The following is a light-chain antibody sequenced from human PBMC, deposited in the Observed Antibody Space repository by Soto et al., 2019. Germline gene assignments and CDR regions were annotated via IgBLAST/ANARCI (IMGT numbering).Light chain of an antibody. CDR2: ANS. J-gene: IGLJ2*01. CDR3: QSYDSSLSGVV. V-gene: IGLV1-40*01. Sequence: QSALTQPPSVSGAPGQRVTISCTGSSSNIGAGYDVHWYQQLPGTAPKLLIYANSNRPSGVPDRFSGSKSGTSASLVITGLQAEDEADYYCQSYDSSLSGVVFGGGTKLTVL. CDR1: SSNIGAGYD.